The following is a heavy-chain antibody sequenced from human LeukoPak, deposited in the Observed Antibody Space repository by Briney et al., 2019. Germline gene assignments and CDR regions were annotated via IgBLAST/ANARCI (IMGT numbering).Heavy chain of an antibody. D-gene: IGHD2-2*01. CDR3: ARDQGSTSRSIDY. V-gene: IGHV3-74*01. Sequence: PGGSLRLSCAASGFTFSSYWMHWVRQAPGKGLVWVSRIYSDGNTTNYADSVKGRFTISRDNAKNTLYLQMNSLRAEDTAVYYCARDQGSTSRSIDYWGQGTLVTVSS. CDR2: IYSDGNTT. J-gene: IGHJ4*02. CDR1: GFTFSSYW.